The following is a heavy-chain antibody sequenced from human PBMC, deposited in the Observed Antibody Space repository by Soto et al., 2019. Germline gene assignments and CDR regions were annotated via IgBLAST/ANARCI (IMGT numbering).Heavy chain of an antibody. D-gene: IGHD5-12*01. V-gene: IGHV4-59*12. CDR3: ARDSIHSGYDYRWFDP. J-gene: IGHJ5*02. Sequence: SETLSLTCTVSGGSISSYYWSWIRQPPGKGLEWIGYIYYSGSTNYNPSLKGRVTISVDTSKNQFSLKLSSVTAADTAVYYCARDSIHSGYDYRWFDPWGQGTLVTVSS. CDR1: GGSISSYY. CDR2: IYYSGST.